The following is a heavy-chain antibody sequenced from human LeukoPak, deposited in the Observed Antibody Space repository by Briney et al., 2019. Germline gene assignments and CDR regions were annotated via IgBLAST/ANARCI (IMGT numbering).Heavy chain of an antibody. J-gene: IGHJ4*02. Sequence: PSETLSLTCTVSGGSISSSSYYWGWIRQPPGKGLEWIGSIYYSGSTYYNPSLKIRVTISVDTSKNQFSLKLSSVTAADTAVYYCARHLGNYDSRTGKLDYWGQGTLVTVSS. CDR2: IYYSGST. CDR3: ARHLGNYDSRTGKLDY. V-gene: IGHV4-39*01. CDR1: GGSISSSSYY. D-gene: IGHD3-22*01.